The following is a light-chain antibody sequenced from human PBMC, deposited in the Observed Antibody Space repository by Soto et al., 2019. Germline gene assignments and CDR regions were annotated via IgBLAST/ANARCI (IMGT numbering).Light chain of an antibody. CDR1: QRVSSSY. V-gene: IGKV3-20*01. J-gene: IGKJ1*01. Sequence: EIVLTQSPGTLSLYTGERATLSCRASQRVSSSYLDWYQQKPGQAHRLLIYYASSRATGITARFSGSGCGTDVTLTISRLESVDCAVYFCQQDGSSLGWTPGKGTKEEVK. CDR3: QQDGSSLGWT. CDR2: YAS.